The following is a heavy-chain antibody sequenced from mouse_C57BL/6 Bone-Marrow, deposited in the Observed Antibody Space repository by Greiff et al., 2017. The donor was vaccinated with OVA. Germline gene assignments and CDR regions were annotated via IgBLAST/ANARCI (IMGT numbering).Heavy chain of an antibody. CDR1: GYAFSSSW. D-gene: IGHD2-3*01. V-gene: IGHV1-82*01. CDR2: IYPGDGDT. CDR3: ARVGDGYYGFAY. J-gene: IGHJ3*01. Sequence: QVQLKESGPELVKPGASVKISCKASGYAFSSSWMNWVKQRPGKGLEWIGRIYPGDGDTNYNGKFKGKATLTADKSSSTAYMQLSSLTSEDSAVYFCARVGDGYYGFAYWGQGTLVTVSA.